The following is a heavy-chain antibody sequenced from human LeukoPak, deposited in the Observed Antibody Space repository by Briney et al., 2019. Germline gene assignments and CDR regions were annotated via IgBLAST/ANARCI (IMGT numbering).Heavy chain of an antibody. CDR3: VRENCANGVCYTGGRNWLDP. CDR1: GSSISSSSYY. J-gene: IGHJ5*02. D-gene: IGHD2-8*01. Sequence: PSETLSLTCTVSGSSISSSSYYWGWIRQPPGKGLEWIGSIYYSGSAYYNPSLKSRVTISVDTSKNQFSLKLSSVTAADTAVYHCVRENCANGVCYTGGRNWLDPWGQGTLVTVSS. CDR2: IYYSGSA. V-gene: IGHV4-39*02.